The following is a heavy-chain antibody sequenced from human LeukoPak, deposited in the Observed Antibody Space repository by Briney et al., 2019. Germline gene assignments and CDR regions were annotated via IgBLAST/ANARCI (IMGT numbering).Heavy chain of an antibody. CDR3: AKGYCTGASCYVLDS. CDR2: TNPSVGST. J-gene: IGHJ4*02. CDR1: GYDFTTNY. Sequence: ASVNVSCTASGYDFTTNYIHWVRQAPGQGLEWMGTTNPSVGSTTSGQRFQGRVTMTRDTSTTSVYMDLSSLTSEDTAIYYCAKGYCTGASCYVLDSWGQGTLVTVSS. V-gene: IGHV1-46*01. D-gene: IGHD2-15*01.